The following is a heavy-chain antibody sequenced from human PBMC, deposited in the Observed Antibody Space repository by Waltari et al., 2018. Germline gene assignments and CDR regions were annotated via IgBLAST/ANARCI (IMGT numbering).Heavy chain of an antibody. V-gene: IGHV3-48*04. J-gene: IGHJ4*02. D-gene: IGHD3-16*02. Sequence: EVKLVESGVGLAQPGGSLRLSCAASGFTFSGYSMNWVRQAPGKGLEWVSYISSSSRTIYYADSVKGRFSISRDNVKNSLYLQINSLRAEDTAVYYCAREDLGELSCSYWGQGILVTVSS. CDR3: AREDLGELSCSY. CDR1: GFTFSGYS. CDR2: ISSSSRTI.